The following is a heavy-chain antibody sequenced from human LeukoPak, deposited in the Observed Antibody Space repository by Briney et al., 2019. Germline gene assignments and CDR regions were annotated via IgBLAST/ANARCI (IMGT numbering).Heavy chain of an antibody. V-gene: IGHV4-38-2*02. Sequence: SETLSLTCSVSGYSISSGYFWGWIRQPPGKGLEWIGSIYHTASTFYNPSLKSRVTISVYTSKNQFSLKLSSVTAADTAVYYCATTVNHDAFDIWGQGTTVTVS. CDR2: IYHTAST. J-gene: IGHJ3*02. CDR1: GYSISSGYF. CDR3: ATTVNHDAFDI. D-gene: IGHD1-1*01.